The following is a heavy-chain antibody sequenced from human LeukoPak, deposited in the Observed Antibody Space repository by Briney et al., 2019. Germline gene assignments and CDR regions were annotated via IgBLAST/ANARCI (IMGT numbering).Heavy chain of an antibody. CDR3: ASLMRGWSGGVSGWFDP. CDR2: IYYSGST. J-gene: IGHJ5*02. D-gene: IGHD3-10*01. CDR1: GGSISSYY. V-gene: IGHV4-59*01. Sequence: SETLSLTCTVSGGSISSYYWSWIRQPPGKGLEWIGYIYYSGSTNYNPSLKSRVTISVDTSKNQFSLRLSSVTAADTAVYYCASLMRGWSGGVSGWFDPWGQGTLVTVSS.